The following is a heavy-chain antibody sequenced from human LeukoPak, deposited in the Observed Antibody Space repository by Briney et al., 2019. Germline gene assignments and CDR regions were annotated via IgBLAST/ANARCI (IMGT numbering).Heavy chain of an antibody. CDR2: ISSSSSTI. D-gene: IGHD6-19*01. J-gene: IGHJ6*02. CDR3: ARGNRWLVFYYYGMDV. V-gene: IGHV3-48*01. CDR1: GFTFSSYS. Sequence: PGGSLRLSCAASGFTFSSYSMNWVRQAPGKGLEWVSYISSSSSTIYYADSVKGRFTIYRDNAKNSLYLQMNSLRAEDTAVYYCARGNRWLVFYYYGMDVWGQGTTVTVSS.